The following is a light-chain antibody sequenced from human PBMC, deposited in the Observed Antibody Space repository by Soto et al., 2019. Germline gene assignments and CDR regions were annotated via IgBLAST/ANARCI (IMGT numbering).Light chain of an antibody. CDR3: QQRSNWPPIT. CDR1: QDISNY. J-gene: IGKJ5*01. Sequence: DIQMTQSPSSLSASVGDRVTITCQASQDISNYLNWYQQKPGKAPKLLIYDASNLETGVPSRFSGSGSGTDFTFTISSLQPEDIATYYCQQRSNWPPITFGQGTRLEIK. CDR2: DAS. V-gene: IGKV1-33*01.